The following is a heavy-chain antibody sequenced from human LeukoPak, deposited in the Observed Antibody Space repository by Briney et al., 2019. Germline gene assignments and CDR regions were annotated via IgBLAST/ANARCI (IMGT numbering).Heavy chain of an antibody. V-gene: IGHV1-2*02. D-gene: IGHD1-26*01. CDR3: ARDTTNWSYSDYYYMDV. Sequence: SVKVSCKASGYTFTGYYMHWVRQAPGQGLEWMGWINPNSGGTNYAQKFQGRVTMTRDTSISTAYMELSRLRSDDTAVYYCARDTTNWSYSDYYYMDVWGKGTTVTASS. CDR1: GYTFTGYY. J-gene: IGHJ6*03. CDR2: INPNSGGT.